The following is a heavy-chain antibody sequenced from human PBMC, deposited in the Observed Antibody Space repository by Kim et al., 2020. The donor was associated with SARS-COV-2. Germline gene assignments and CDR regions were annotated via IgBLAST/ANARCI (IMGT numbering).Heavy chain of an antibody. J-gene: IGHJ5*02. CDR2: IGADGGKP. Sequence: ASVKVSCKASGYTFTTYGISWVRQAPGQGLEWMGWIGADGGKPNLAQKVQGRVTMTTDTSTSTAYMELRSLTSDDTAVYYCARDYYYTRTTWHDLFDPWGQGTLVTVSS. D-gene: IGHD2-2*01. CDR3: ARDYYYTRTTWHDLFDP. V-gene: IGHV1-18*04. CDR1: GYTFTTYG.